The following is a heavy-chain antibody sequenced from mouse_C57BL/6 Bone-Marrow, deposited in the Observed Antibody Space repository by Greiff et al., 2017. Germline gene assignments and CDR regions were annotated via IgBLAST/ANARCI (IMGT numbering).Heavy chain of an antibody. V-gene: IGHV5-16*01. CDR3: AREPYYDYDYWYFDV. J-gene: IGHJ1*03. CDR1: GFTFSDYY. CDR2: INYDGSST. Sequence: EVKLVESEGGLVQPGSSMKLSCTASGFTFSDYYMAWVRQVPEKGLEWVANINYDGSSTYYLDSLKSRFIISRDNAKNILYLQMSSLKSEDTATYYCAREPYYDYDYWYFDVWGTGTTVTVSS. D-gene: IGHD2-4*01.